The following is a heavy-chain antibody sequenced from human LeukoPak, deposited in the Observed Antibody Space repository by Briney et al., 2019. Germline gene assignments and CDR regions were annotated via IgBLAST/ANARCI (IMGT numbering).Heavy chain of an antibody. V-gene: IGHV4-4*07. CDR2: IYTSGST. Sequence: PSETLSLTCTVSGGSISSYYWGWIRQPAGKGLEWIGRIYTSGSTNYNPSLKSRVTMSVDTSKNQFSLKLSSVTAADTAVYYCARVGTSSWYNWFDPWGQGTLVTVSS. J-gene: IGHJ5*02. CDR1: GGSISSYY. D-gene: IGHD2-2*01. CDR3: ARVGTSSWYNWFDP.